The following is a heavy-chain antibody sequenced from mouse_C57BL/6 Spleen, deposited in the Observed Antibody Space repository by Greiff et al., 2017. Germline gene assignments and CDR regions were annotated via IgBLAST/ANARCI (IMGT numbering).Heavy chain of an antibody. V-gene: IGHV3-6*01. D-gene: IGHD2-5*01. J-gene: IGHJ4*01. CDR3: AREHYSNYAMDY. CDR2: ISYDGSN. Sequence: EVQLVESGPGLVKPSQSLSLSCSVTGYSFTSGYYWNWIRQFPGNILEWMGYISYDGSNNYNPTLKNRISITPDTSKNTFFLKLNSVTTEDTATYYCAREHYSNYAMDYWGQGTSVTVSS. CDR1: GYSFTSGYY.